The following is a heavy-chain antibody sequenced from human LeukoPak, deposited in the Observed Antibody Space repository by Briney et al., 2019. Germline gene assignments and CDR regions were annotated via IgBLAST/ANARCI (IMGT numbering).Heavy chain of an antibody. Sequence: SETLSLTCAVYGGSFSGYYWSWIRQPPGKGLEWIGEINHSGSTNYNPSLKSRVTISVDTSKNQFSLKLSSVTAADTAVYYCARDILIYYFDYWGQGTLVTVSS. CDR1: GGSFSGYY. J-gene: IGHJ4*02. CDR2: INHSGST. V-gene: IGHV4-34*01. CDR3: ARDILIYYFDY. D-gene: IGHD3-16*01.